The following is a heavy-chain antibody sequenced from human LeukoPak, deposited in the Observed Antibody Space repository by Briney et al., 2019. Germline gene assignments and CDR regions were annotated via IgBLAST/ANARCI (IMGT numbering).Heavy chain of an antibody. V-gene: IGHV3-30*02. Sequence: GGSLRLSCAASGFTFSSYGMHWVRQAPGKGLEWVAFIRYDGSNKYYADSVKGRFTISRDNSKNTLYLQMNSLRAEDTDVYYCAKSRRGYSYGPNYYYMDVWGKGTTVTISS. D-gene: IGHD5-18*01. CDR2: IRYDGSNK. CDR3: AKSRRGYSYGPNYYYMDV. CDR1: GFTFSSYG. J-gene: IGHJ6*03.